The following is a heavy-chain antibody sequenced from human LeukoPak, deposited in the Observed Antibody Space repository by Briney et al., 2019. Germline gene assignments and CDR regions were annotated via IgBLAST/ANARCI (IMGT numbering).Heavy chain of an antibody. Sequence: ASVKVSCKASGYTFTSYGISWVRQAPGQGLEWMGWISAYNGNTNYAQKLQGRVTMTTDTSTSTAYTELRSLRSDDTAVYYCARVLLWFGELLPNGMDVWGKGTTVTVSS. V-gene: IGHV1-18*04. CDR1: GYTFTSYG. CDR3: ARVLLWFGELLPNGMDV. J-gene: IGHJ6*04. D-gene: IGHD3-10*01. CDR2: ISAYNGNT.